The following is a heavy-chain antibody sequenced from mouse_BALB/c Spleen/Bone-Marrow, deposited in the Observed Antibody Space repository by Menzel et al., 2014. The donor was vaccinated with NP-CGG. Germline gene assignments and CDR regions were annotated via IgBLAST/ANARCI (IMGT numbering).Heavy chain of an antibody. CDR3: ARKAYYYAMDY. Sequence: QVQLQQSGPGLVQPSQSLSITSTVSGFSLTSYGVHWVRQPPGKGLEWLGVIWSGGSTDYNAAFISRLSISKDNSKSQVFFKMNSLQADDTAMYYCARKAYYYAMDYWGQGTSVTVSS. V-gene: IGHV2-4*02. J-gene: IGHJ4*01. CDR1: GFSLTSYG. CDR2: IWSGGST.